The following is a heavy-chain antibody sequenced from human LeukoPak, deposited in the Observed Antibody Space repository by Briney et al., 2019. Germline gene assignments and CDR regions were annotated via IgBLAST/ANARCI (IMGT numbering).Heavy chain of an antibody. CDR3: ARATLYSPKHNVVLRYPRGSGGYFDY. Sequence: SETLSLTCAVYGGSFSGYYWSWIRQPPGKGLEWIGEINHSGSTNYNPSLKSRVTISVDTSKHQFSLKLNSVTAADTAVYYCARATLYSPKHNVVLRYPRGSGGYFDYWGQGTLVTVSS. CDR2: INHSGST. CDR1: GGSFSGYY. V-gene: IGHV4-34*01. D-gene: IGHD3-9*01. J-gene: IGHJ4*02.